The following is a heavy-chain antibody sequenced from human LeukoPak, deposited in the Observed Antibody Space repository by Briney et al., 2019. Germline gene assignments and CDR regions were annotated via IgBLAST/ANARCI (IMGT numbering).Heavy chain of an antibody. D-gene: IGHD3-22*01. CDR3: AKDDYYDSNGIFDY. J-gene: IGHJ4*02. CDR2: ISSSGSTI. Sequence: GGSLRLSCAASGFTFSSYEMNWVRQAPGKGLEWVSYISSSGSTISYADSVKGRFTISRDNSKNTLYLQMNSLRAEDTAVYYCAKDDYYDSNGIFDYWGQGTLVTVSS. V-gene: IGHV3-48*03. CDR1: GFTFSSYE.